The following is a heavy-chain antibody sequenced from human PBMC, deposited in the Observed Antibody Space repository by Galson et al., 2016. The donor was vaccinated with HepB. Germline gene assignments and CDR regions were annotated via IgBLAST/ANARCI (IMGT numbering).Heavy chain of an antibody. Sequence: PALVKPTQTITLPCTFSGFSLSPRAVGVGWLRQPPGKSLEWLVLLYLNDDTRSSPSLKIRVIVTKDTSRNQVVLTMTIMDPVDTAKYYCAHGSGWLFDYWGQGTLVTVSS. CDR1: GFSLSPRAVG. D-gene: IGHD6-19*01. V-gene: IGHV2-5*01. CDR3: AHGSGWLFDY. CDR2: LYLNDDT. J-gene: IGHJ4*02.